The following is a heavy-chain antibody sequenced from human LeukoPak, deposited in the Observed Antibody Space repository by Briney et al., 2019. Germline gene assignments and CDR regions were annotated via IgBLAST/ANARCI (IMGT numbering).Heavy chain of an antibody. D-gene: IGHD1-26*01. CDR1: GGSINSGTFY. J-gene: IGHJ4*02. Sequence: PSETLSLACTVSGGSINSGTFYWGWVRQPPGKGLEWIGSMYYDGSSYYNPSLKSRVTTSVDTSKNQFSLKLTSVTAADTAVYFCARRSDSGSDDGEDYFDYWGQGTLVTVSS. CDR3: ARRSDSGSDDGEDYFDY. CDR2: MYYDGSS. V-gene: IGHV4-39*01.